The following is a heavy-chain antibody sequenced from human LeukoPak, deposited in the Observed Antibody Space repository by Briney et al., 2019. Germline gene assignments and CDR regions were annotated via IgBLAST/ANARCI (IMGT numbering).Heavy chain of an antibody. Sequence: SETLSLTCTVSGGSISSGSYYWSWIRQPAGKGLEWIGRIYTSGSTNYNPSLKSRVTISVDTSKNQFSLKLSSVTAADTAVYYCASLQYDFWSGYILRFDPWGQGTLVTVSS. CDR3: ASLQYDFWSGYILRFDP. CDR1: GGSISSGSYY. CDR2: IYTSGST. D-gene: IGHD3-3*01. J-gene: IGHJ5*02. V-gene: IGHV4-61*02.